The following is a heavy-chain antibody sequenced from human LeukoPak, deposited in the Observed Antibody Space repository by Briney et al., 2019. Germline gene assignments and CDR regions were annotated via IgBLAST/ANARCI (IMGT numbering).Heavy chain of an antibody. J-gene: IGHJ4*02. Sequence: ASVKVSCKASGYTFTSYGISWVRQAPGQGLEGMGWISAYNGNINYAQKLQGRVTMTTDTSTSTAYMELRSLGSGDTAVYYCARGLKRFGVGASTPNDYWGQGTLVTVSS. V-gene: IGHV1-18*01. CDR1: GYTFTSYG. CDR3: ARGLKRFGVGASTPNDY. CDR2: ISAYNGNI. D-gene: IGHD3-10*01.